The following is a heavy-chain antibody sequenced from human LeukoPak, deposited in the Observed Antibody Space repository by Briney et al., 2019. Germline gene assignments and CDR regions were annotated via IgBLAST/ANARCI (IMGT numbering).Heavy chain of an antibody. D-gene: IGHD6-19*01. J-gene: IGHJ4*02. V-gene: IGHV3-7*01. CDR1: GFTFSSYW. CDR2: IKQDGSEK. Sequence: PGGSLRLSCAASGFTFSSYWMSWVRQAPGKGLEWVANIKQDGSEKYYVGSVKGRFTISRDNAKNSLYLQMNNLGAEDTAVYYCVKAGGSGWDPFDYWGQGTLVTVSS. CDR3: VKAGGSGWDPFDY.